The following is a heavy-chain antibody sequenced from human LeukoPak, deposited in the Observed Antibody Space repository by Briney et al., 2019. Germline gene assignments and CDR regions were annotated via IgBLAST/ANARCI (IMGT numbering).Heavy chain of an antibody. D-gene: IGHD1-26*01. CDR3: ARDNSVGDNAWWFDP. V-gene: IGHV1-46*01. CDR1: GYTFTSYY. CDR2: INPTGGST. Sequence: ASVKVSCKESGYTFTSYYMHWVRQAPGQGREWMGLINPTGGSTGCPQKFQGRVTMTRDMSTSTDYMELSSLRSEDTAIYYCARDNSVGDNAWWFDPWGQGTLVTVSS. J-gene: IGHJ5*02.